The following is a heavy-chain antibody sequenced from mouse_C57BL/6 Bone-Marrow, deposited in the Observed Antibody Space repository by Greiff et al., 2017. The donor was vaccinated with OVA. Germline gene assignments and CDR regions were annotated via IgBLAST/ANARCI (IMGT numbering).Heavy chain of an antibody. V-gene: IGHV2-9*01. CDR3: AKHEENDGYAMDY. Sequence: VQLQESGPGLVAPSQSLSITCTVSGFSLTSYGVGLVRHPPGSGLERLGVIRGCGSTNYNSALMPRLSISKDNSKSQVFLKMNRLQADNTAMYYCAKHEENDGYAMDYWGQGTSVTVSS. D-gene: IGHD2-12*01. J-gene: IGHJ4*01. CDR1: GFSLTSYG. CDR2: IRGCGST.